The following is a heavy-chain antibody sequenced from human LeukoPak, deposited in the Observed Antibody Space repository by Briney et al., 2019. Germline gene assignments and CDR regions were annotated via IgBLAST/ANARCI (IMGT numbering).Heavy chain of an antibody. D-gene: IGHD3-3*01. V-gene: IGHV3-7*01. Sequence: GGSLRLSCAASGFTFSSYWMSWVRQAPGKGLEWVANIKQDGSEKYYVDSVKGRFTISRDNAKNSLYLQMNSLRVEDTAVYYCARDLRYYDFWSGYTFDYWGQGTLVTVYS. CDR3: ARDLRYYDFWSGYTFDY. CDR2: IKQDGSEK. CDR1: GFTFSSYW. J-gene: IGHJ4*02.